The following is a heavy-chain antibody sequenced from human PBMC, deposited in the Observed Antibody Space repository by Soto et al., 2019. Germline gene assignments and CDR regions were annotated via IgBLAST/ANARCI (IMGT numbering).Heavy chain of an antibody. CDR1: GFTFDDYA. CDR3: ARALPNYYDSSGPSFGMDV. Sequence: GGSLRLSCAASGFTFDDYAMHWVRQAPGKGLEWVSGINRNSGSIGYADSVKGRFTISRDNAKTSLYLQMNSLRAEDTAVYYCARALPNYYDSSGPSFGMDVWGQGTTVTVSS. CDR2: INRNSGSI. D-gene: IGHD3-22*01. V-gene: IGHV3-9*01. J-gene: IGHJ6*02.